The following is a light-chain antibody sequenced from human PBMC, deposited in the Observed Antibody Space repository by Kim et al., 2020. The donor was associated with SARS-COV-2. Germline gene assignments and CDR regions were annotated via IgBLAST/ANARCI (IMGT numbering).Light chain of an antibody. CDR2: GKY. CDR3: NSRDSSGDHVV. Sequence: GQTVRLTCPGDSLRNDFATWYQQSPGQAPVLVFLGKYNRPSGIPYRFSGSGSGNTASLTITGAQAEDEADYYCNSRDSSGDHVVFGGGTKLTVL. J-gene: IGLJ3*02. V-gene: IGLV3-19*01. CDR1: SLRNDF.